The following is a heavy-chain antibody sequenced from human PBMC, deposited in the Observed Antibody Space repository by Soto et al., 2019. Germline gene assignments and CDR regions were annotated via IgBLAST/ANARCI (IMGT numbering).Heavy chain of an antibody. CDR1: SGSFSTYY. CDR2: IYSTGST. J-gene: IGHJ4*02. D-gene: IGHD6-13*01. Sequence: ADTLSLTCAVSSGSFSTYYWSWVRQPAGKGLEWIGRIYSTGSTLYNTSLKSRITMSVDTSKNQFSLKLSSVTAADTAVYYCAGGAAADYFDYWGQGTLVTVSS. V-gene: IGHV4-4*07. CDR3: AGGAAADYFDY.